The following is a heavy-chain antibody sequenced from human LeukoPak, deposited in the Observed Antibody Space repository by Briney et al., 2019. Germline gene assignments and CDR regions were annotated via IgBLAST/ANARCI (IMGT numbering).Heavy chain of an antibody. CDR1: GYTFTGYY. Sequence: ASVKVSCKASGYTFTGYYMHWVRQAPGQGLEWMGWINPNSGGTNYAQKFQGRVTMTRDTSISTAYMELSRLRSDDTAVYYCARVSIFGVVTDYGMDVWGQGTTVTVS. V-gene: IGHV1-2*02. CDR3: ARVSIFGVVTDYGMDV. J-gene: IGHJ6*02. D-gene: IGHD3-3*01. CDR2: INPNSGGT.